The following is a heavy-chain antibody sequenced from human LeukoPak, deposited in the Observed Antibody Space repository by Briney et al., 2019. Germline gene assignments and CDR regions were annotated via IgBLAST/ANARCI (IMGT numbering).Heavy chain of an antibody. CDR3: ARVKIVGATTVLSPAADY. CDR2: ISYDGSNK. CDR1: GFTFSSYA. D-gene: IGHD1-26*01. V-gene: IGHV3-30*04. J-gene: IGHJ4*02. Sequence: QTGGSLRLSCAASGFTFSSYAMHWVRQAPGKGLEWVAVISYDGSNKYYADSVKGRFTISRDNSKNTLYLQMNSLRAEDTAVYYCARVKIVGATTVLSPAADYWGQGTLVTVSS.